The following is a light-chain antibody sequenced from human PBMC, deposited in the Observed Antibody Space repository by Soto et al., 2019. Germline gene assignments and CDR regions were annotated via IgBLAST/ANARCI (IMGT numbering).Light chain of an antibody. CDR3: SSYTSISTPYVV. Sequence: QSALTQPASVSGSPGQSITISCTGTSSDVGGYNYVSWYQQHPGKAPKLMIYDVSILPSGVSNRFSGSKSGNPAPLSISGPQAEDEADYYCSSYTSISTPYVVFGGGTKLTVL. V-gene: IGLV2-14*01. CDR2: DVS. J-gene: IGLJ2*01. CDR1: SSDVGGYNY.